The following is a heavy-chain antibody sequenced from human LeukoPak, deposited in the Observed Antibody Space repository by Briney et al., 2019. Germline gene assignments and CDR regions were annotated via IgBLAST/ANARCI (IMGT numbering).Heavy chain of an antibody. CDR2: ISSSGGNK. J-gene: IGHJ4*02. V-gene: IGHV3-23*01. Sequence: GGSLRLSCAASGFSFNNYGMSWVGQAPEKGLEWVSSISSSGGNKYYAVSVKGRFTFPRDNSKNTIYLQVNSLRAEDTAVYYCAKSVDSIVTLFDYWGQGTLVAVSS. D-gene: IGHD2-21*01. CDR1: GFSFNNYG. CDR3: AKSVDSIVTLFDY.